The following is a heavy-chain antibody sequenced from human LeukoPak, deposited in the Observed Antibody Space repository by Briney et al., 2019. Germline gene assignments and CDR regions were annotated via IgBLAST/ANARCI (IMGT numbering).Heavy chain of an antibody. J-gene: IGHJ5*02. D-gene: IGHD1-26*01. CDR3: ASGPRWELRVWFDP. CDR1: GGTFSSYA. Sequence: SVKVSRKASGGTFSSYAISWVRQAPGQGLEWMGRIIPIFGTANYAQKFQGRVTITTDESTSTAYMELSSLRSEDTAVYYCASGPRWELRVWFDPWGQGTLVTVSS. CDR2: IIPIFGTA. V-gene: IGHV1-69*05.